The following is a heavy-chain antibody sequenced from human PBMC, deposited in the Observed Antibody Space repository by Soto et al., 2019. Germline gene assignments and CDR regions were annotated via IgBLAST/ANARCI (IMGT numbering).Heavy chain of an antibody. J-gene: IGHJ4*02. CDR3: ARGSSGYISSWYYFDY. D-gene: IGHD6-13*01. V-gene: IGHV3-23*01. CDR1: GFTFTDYA. Sequence: EVQLLESGGGLVQPGGSLRLSCAASGFTFTDYALCWVRQAPGKGLEWVATISGIGGSTYLADSGKGRLSISRDNSKNTVSLLMNSMRAEDKAVYFCARGSSGYISSWYYFDYWGRGTLVTVSS. CDR2: ISGIGGST.